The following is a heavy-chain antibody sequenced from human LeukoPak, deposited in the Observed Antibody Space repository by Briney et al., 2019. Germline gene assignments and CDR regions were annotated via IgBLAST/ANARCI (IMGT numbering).Heavy chain of an antibody. V-gene: IGHV4-34*01. CDR1: GGSFSGYY. Sequence: PSETLSLTCAVYGGSFSGYYWSWIRQPPGKGLEWIGEINHSGSTNYNPSLKGRVTISVDTSKKQFSLKLSSVTAADTAVYYCARGRSSSSTGWFDPWGQGTLVTVSS. D-gene: IGHD6-13*01. J-gene: IGHJ5*02. CDR2: INHSGST. CDR3: ARGRSSSSTGWFDP.